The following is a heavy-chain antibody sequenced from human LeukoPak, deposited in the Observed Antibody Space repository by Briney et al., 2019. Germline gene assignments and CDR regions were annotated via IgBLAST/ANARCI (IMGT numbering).Heavy chain of an antibody. Sequence: GGSLRLSCAASGFTLSNSAMSWVRQAPGKGLEWVSTLSGSGITTYYADSVKGRFTISRDNSKNTLYLQMNSLRAEDTAVYYCAKGIYTSGWSYFDYWGHGTLVTVSS. CDR1: GFTLSNSA. D-gene: IGHD6-19*01. V-gene: IGHV3-23*01. CDR2: LSGSGITT. J-gene: IGHJ4*01. CDR3: AKGIYTSGWSYFDY.